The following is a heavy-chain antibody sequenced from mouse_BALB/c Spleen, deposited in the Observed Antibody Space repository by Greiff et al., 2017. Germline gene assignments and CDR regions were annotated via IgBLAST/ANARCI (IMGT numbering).Heavy chain of an antibody. Sequence: DVMLVESGGGLVKPGGSLKLSCAASGFAFSSYDMSWVRQTPEKRLEWVAYISSGGGSTYYPDTVKGRFTISRDNAKNTLYLQMSSLKSEDTAMYYCARHPYYGSSYWYFDVWGEGTTVTVSA. V-gene: IGHV5-12-1*01. CDR3: ARHPYYGSSYWYFDV. J-gene: IGHJ1*01. CDR2: ISSGGGST. CDR1: GFAFSSYD. D-gene: IGHD1-1*01.